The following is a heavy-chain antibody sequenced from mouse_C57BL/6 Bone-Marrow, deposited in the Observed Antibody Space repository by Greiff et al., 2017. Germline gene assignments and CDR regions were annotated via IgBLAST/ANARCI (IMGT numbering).Heavy chain of an antibody. Sequence: VQLQQSGPELVKPGASVKISCKASGYSFTDYNMNWVKQSHGKSLEWIGVINPNYGTTRYNQKFKGKATLTVDQSSSTAYMQLNSLAYEDSAVYYCARSGYYCSSYSWYFDVWGTGTTGTVSS. CDR3: ARSGYYCSSYSWYFDV. D-gene: IGHD1-1*01. CDR1: GYSFTDYN. V-gene: IGHV1-39*01. J-gene: IGHJ1*03. CDR2: INPNYGTT.